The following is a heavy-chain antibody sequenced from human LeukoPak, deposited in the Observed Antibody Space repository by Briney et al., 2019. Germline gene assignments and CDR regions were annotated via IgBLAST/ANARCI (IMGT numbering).Heavy chain of an antibody. Sequence: PSETLSLTCTVSGNSISSRSFYWGWIRQPPGKTLEWIGSIYYNGSAYYNPSLKSRVTISVDKSKNQFSLKLSSVTAADTAVYYCARRKYYFDYWGQGTLVTVSS. CDR3: ARRKYYFDY. CDR2: IYYNGSA. CDR1: GNSISSRSFY. V-gene: IGHV4-39*07. J-gene: IGHJ4*02.